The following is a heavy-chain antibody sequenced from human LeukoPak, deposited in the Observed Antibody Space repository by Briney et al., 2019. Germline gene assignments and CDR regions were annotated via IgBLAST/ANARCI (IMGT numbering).Heavy chain of an antibody. D-gene: IGHD2-15*01. J-gene: IGHJ4*02. V-gene: IGHV3-48*03. CDR2: ISSSGSTI. CDR1: GFTFSSYE. Sequence: GGSLRLSCAASGFTFSSYEMNWVRQAPGKGLEWVSYISSSGSTIYYADSVKGRFTISRDNAKNSLYLQMNSLRAEDTAVYYCAREDGVVVAATRIFDYWGQGTLVTVSS. CDR3: AREDGVVVAATRIFDY.